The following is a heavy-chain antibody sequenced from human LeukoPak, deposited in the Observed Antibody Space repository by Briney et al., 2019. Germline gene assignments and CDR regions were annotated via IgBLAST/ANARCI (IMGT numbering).Heavy chain of an antibody. CDR3: AKDQRPLWFGGSYGMGV. CDR1: GFTFSSYG. V-gene: IGHV3-30*18. D-gene: IGHD3-10*01. J-gene: IGHJ6*02. CDR2: ISYDGSNK. Sequence: GRSLRLTCAASGFTFSSYGMHWVRQAPGKGLEWVAVISYDGSNKYYADSVKGRFTISRDNSKNTLYLQMNSLRAEDTAVYYCAKDQRPLWFGGSYGMGVWGQGTTVTVSS.